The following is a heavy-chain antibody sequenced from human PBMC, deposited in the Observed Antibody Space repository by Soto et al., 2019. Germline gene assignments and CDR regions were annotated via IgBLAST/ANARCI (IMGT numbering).Heavy chain of an antibody. CDR3: ARGGGDRYGEEPEDAPDDAFDI. J-gene: IGHJ3*02. Sequence: GASVKVSCKASGYTFTSYGISWVRQAPGQGLEWMGIINPSGGSTSYAQKFQGRVTMTRDTSTSTVYMELSSLRSEDTAVYYCARGGGDRYGEEPEDAPDDAFDIWGQGTMVTVSS. V-gene: IGHV1-46*01. CDR2: INPSGGST. CDR1: GYTFTSYG. D-gene: IGHD4-17*01.